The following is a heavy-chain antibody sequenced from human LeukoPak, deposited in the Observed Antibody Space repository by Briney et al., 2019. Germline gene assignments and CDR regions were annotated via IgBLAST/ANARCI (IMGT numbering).Heavy chain of an antibody. CDR3: ARWGAIRSSWHYYYYGMDV. V-gene: IGHV3-11*01. CDR1: GFTCTDYY. CDR2: ISSRGSTI. Sequence: KPGGSLGLPSAASGFTCTDYYMSWIRRAPGKGLERDSYISSRGSTIYYADSVKGRFTISRDNANNSLYLQMNSLRAEDTAVYYCARWGAIRSSWHYYYYGMDVWGQGTTVTVSS. D-gene: IGHD6-13*01. J-gene: IGHJ6*02.